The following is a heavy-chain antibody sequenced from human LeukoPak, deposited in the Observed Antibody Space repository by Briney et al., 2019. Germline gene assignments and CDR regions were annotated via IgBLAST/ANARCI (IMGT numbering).Heavy chain of an antibody. CDR1: GFIFSSYE. D-gene: IGHD6-13*01. CDR2: ISDSGSTI. J-gene: IGHJ4*02. V-gene: IGHV3-48*03. Sequence: GGSLRLSCAASGFIFSSYEMNWVRQAPGKGLEWVSYISDSGSTIYYADSVKGRFTISRDIAKNSLYLQMNSLRAEDTAVYYCARMDPSAVDYWGQGTLVTVSS. CDR3: ARMDPSAVDY.